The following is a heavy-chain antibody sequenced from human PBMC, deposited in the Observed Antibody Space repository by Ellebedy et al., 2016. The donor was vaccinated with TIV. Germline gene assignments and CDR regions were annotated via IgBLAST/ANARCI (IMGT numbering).Heavy chain of an antibody. CDR3: ATTNGYGTGWYGRNEY. J-gene: IGHJ4*02. CDR2: ISGSGDRT. CDR1: GFTFSSYG. Sequence: GESLKISCATSGFTFSSYGMHWVRQAPGKGLEWVSSISGSGDRTYFADSVKGRFTISRDNSKNTLSLHLDSLRAEDTAVYYCATTNGYGTGWYGRNEYWGQGALITVSS. D-gene: IGHD6-19*01. V-gene: IGHV3-23*01.